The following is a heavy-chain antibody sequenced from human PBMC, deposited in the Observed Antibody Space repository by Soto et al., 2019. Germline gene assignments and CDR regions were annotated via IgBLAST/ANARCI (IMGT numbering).Heavy chain of an antibody. Sequence: VKVSCKASGFIFTSSAVQWVRQARGQRLEWIGWINVGSGNTNYAQKFQERVTITRDMSTSTAYMELRSLRSEDTAVYYCAAGDSSGYYGGWGQGTLVTVSS. V-gene: IGHV1-58*01. CDR3: AAGDSSGYYGG. D-gene: IGHD3-22*01. J-gene: IGHJ4*02. CDR2: INVGSGNT. CDR1: GFIFTSSA.